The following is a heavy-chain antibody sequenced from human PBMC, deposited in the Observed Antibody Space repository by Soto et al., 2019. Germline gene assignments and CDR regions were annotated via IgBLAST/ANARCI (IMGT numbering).Heavy chain of an antibody. Sequence: QVQLVQSGAEVKKPECSVKVSCKAPGGTFSTYAISWVREAAGQGLEWMGGIIPMFGTANYAQRFQDRVTITADESTNTVYMELSSLRSEDTAVYFCASGIQLWLRRINNGYSGWGQGTLVTVSS. CDR3: ASGIQLWLRRINNGYSG. CDR1: GGTFSTYA. V-gene: IGHV1-69*12. CDR2: IIPMFGTA. J-gene: IGHJ4*02. D-gene: IGHD5-18*01.